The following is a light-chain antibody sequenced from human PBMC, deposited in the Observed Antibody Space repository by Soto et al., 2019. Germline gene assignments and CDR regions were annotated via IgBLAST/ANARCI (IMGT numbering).Light chain of an antibody. CDR1: SPNIENNY. V-gene: IGLV1-51*01. CDR3: GTWDSSLNGVV. Sequence: QSVLTQPPSVSAAPGQKVTISCSGSSPNIENNYVSWYQQLPGTAPKLLIYDNNKRPSEIPDRFSGSKSGTSATLGITGLQTGDEADYHCGTWDSSLNGVVFGGGTKVTVL. J-gene: IGLJ2*01. CDR2: DNN.